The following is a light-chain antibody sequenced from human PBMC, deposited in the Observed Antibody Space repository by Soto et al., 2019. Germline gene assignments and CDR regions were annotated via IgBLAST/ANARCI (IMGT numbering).Light chain of an antibody. V-gene: IGKV3-20*01. Sequence: EVVLTQSPATLSLSPGERATLSCRASESVNNYLAWYQQKPGQATRLLIYSTSTRAAGIPDRFTGRGSGTHFTLAISRLEPEDFAVYYCHQFGASPQTFGQGNTVEV. J-gene: IGKJ1*01. CDR2: STS. CDR3: HQFGASPQT. CDR1: ESVNNY.